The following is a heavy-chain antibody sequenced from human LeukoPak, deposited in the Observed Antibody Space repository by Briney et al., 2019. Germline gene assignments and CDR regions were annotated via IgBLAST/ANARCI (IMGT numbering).Heavy chain of an antibody. V-gene: IGHV1-69*04. CDR1: GGTFSSYA. CDR2: IIPILAIA. D-gene: IGHD3-3*01. Sequence: GSSVKVSCKASGGTFSSYAISWVRQAPGQGLEWMGRIIPILAIANYAQKFQGRVTITADKSTSTAYMELSSLRSEDTAVYYCARGPYDFWSGYYSGYYYYGMDVWGQGTTVTVSS. J-gene: IGHJ6*02. CDR3: ARGPYDFWSGYYSGYYYYGMDV.